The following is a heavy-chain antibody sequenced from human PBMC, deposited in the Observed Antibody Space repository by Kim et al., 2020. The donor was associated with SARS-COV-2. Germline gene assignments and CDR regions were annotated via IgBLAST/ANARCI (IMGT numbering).Heavy chain of an antibody. D-gene: IGHD3-3*01. CDR1: GYTFTDYY. J-gene: IGHJ4*02. V-gene: IGHV1-2*02. CDR3: ARSAHFWSGHYLDF. Sequence: ASVKVSCKASGYTFTDYYIHWVRQAPGQGLEWMGWINPYSGDTTYAQKFQGRVTMTRDTSISTPYVELSSLRSDDTAVYYCARSAHFWSGHYLDFWGQGTL. CDR2: INPYSGDT.